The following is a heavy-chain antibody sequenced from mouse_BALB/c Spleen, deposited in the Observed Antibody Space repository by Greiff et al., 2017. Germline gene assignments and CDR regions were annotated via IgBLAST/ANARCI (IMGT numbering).Heavy chain of an antibody. CDR3: AREGADKDAMDY. CDR1: GFTFRDYY. V-gene: IGHV5-4*02. D-gene: IGHD3-3*01. J-gene: IGHJ4*01. CDR2: ISDGGRYT. Sequence: EVHLVESGGGLVKPGGSLKLSCAASGFTFRDYYMYWVRQTPEKRLEWVANISDGGRYTYYPDSVKGRFTISRDNAKNNLYLQMSSLKSEDTAMYYCAREGADKDAMDYWGQGTSVTVSS.